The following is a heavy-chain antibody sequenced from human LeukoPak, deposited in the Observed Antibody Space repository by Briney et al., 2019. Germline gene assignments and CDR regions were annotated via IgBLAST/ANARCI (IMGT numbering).Heavy chain of an antibody. V-gene: IGHV5-51*01. CDR2: ISFGDSDS. CDR3: ATARPHRGFDV. Sequence: GESLKISCKGSGYSFTSYWIGWVRQMPGKGLEWVGIISFGDSDSRYSPSIQGQVTVSVDKSINTAYLQWSSLKASDTAMYFCATARPHRGFDVWGQGTMVTVSS. CDR1: GYSFTSYW. J-gene: IGHJ3*01.